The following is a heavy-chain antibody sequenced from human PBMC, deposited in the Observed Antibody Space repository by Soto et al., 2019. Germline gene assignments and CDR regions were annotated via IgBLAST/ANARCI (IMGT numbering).Heavy chain of an antibody. D-gene: IGHD6-13*01. CDR1: GYTFTSYY. CDR2: INPSGGST. J-gene: IGHJ6*02. Sequence: ASVKVSCKASGYTFTSYYMHWVRQAPGQGLEWMGIINPSGGSTSYAQKFQGRVTMTRDTSTSTVYMELSSLRSEDTAVYYCARDAPKGIAAAGSYYYYGMDVWGQGTTVTVSS. CDR3: ARDAPKGIAAAGSYYYYGMDV. V-gene: IGHV1-46*01.